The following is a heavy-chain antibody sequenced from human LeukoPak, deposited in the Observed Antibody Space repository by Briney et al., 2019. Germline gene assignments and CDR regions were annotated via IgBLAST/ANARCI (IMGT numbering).Heavy chain of an antibody. J-gene: IGHJ4*02. CDR3: ARAWYSSACYASRASFFDY. CDR2: TYYRSKWYN. D-gene: IGHD6-19*01. CDR1: GDSVSSNSAA. V-gene: IGHV6-1*01. Sequence: TSQTLSLTCAISGDSVSSNSAAWNWIRQSPSRGLEWLGKTYYRSKWYNDYAVSVKSRVTINPDTSKNQFSLQLNSVTPEDTAVYYCARAWYSSACYASRASFFDYWGQGTLVTVSS.